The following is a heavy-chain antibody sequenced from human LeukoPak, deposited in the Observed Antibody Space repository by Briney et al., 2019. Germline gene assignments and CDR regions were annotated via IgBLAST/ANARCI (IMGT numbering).Heavy chain of an antibody. D-gene: IGHD6-6*01. CDR3: ARGVARSSKFHFSYYFDY. Sequence: SETLSLTCIVSGGSISSSSYYWGWIRQPPGKGLEWIGSIYHSGSTYYNPSLKSRVTISVDTSKNQFSLNLSSVTAADTAVYYRARGVARSSKFHFSYYFDYWGQGTLVTVSS. V-gene: IGHV4-39*07. CDR2: IYHSGST. CDR1: GGSISSSSYY. J-gene: IGHJ4*02.